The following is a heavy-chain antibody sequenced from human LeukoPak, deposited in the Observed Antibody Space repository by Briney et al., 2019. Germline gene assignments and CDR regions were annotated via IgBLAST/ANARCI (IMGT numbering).Heavy chain of an antibody. J-gene: IGHJ6*02. CDR3: ARDSPPSGYSSSWANYYYDYGMDV. D-gene: IGHD6-13*01. CDR1: GGSISSYY. Sequence: PSETLSLTCTVSGGSISSYYWSWIRQPPGKGLEWIGYIYYSGSTNYNPSLKSRVTISVDTSKNQFSLKLSSVTAADTAVYYCARDSPPSGYSSSWANYYYDYGMDVWGQGTTVTVSS. CDR2: IYYSGST. V-gene: IGHV4-59*01.